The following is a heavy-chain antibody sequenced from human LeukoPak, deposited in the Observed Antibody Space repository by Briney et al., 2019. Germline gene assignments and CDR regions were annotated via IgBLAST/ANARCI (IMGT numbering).Heavy chain of an antibody. CDR2: IWYDGTNK. CDR3: ARSYYYDDSGNFASSLLYGMDV. D-gene: IGHD3-22*01. Sequence: GGSLRLSCAASGFTFSSYGMHWVRQAPGKGLEWVAVIWYDGTNKYYVASVKGRFTISRDNSKNTLSLQLNGLRAEDTAVYYCARSYYYDDSGNFASSLLYGMDVWGQGTTVTVSS. J-gene: IGHJ6*02. V-gene: IGHV3-33*01. CDR1: GFTFSSYG.